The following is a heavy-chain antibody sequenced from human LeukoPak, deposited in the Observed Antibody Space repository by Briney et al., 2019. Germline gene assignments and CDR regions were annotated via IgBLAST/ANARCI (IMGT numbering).Heavy chain of an antibody. CDR3: AIDVGELLTY. J-gene: IGHJ4*02. CDR1: GYTLAELS. Sequence: HGASVKVSCKVSGYTLAELSMHWVRQAPGKGPEWMGGVDPEDGEIIYAQTFQGRVTMTEDTSTDTAYMNLSSLRSEDTAVYYCAIDVGELLTYWGQGTLVTVSS. V-gene: IGHV1-24*01. CDR2: VDPEDGEI. D-gene: IGHD3-16*01.